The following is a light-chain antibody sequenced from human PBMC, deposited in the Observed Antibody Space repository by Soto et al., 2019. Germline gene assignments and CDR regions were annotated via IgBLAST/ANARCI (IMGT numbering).Light chain of an antibody. CDR3: QQFSSYPLT. CDR2: DAS. V-gene: IGKV3-20*01. CDR1: QTVRNNY. J-gene: IGKJ4*01. Sequence: EFVLTQSPRTLSLSPGGGADLXCRASQTVRNNYLAWYQQKSGQAPRLLIYDASSRATGIPDRFSGGGSGTDFTLTISRLEPEDFAVYYCQQFSSYPLTFGGGTKVDIK.